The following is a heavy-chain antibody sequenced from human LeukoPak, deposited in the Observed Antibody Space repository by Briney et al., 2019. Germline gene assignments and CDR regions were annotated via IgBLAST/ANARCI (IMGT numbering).Heavy chain of an antibody. V-gene: IGHV3-21*01. D-gene: IGHD6-19*01. Sequence: GGSLGLSCATFSSYNMNWVRQAPGKGLEWVSSISSSSYIYYADSVKGRFTISRDNAKNSLYLQMNSLRAEDTAVYYCARAPSDLIAVAVDYWGQGTLVTVSS. J-gene: IGHJ4*02. CDR2: ISSSSYI. CDR1: TFSSYN. CDR3: ARAPSDLIAVAVDY.